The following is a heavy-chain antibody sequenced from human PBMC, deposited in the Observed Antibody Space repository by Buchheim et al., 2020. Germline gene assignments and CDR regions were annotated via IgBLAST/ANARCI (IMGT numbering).Heavy chain of an antibody. CDR1: GFTFSTAW. CDR2: IKSKTDGETT. CDR3: AKDREFRVVIDRHYYGLDV. Sequence: EVQLVESGGGLVKPGGSLGLSCAASGFTFSTAWMNWVRQAPGKGLEWVGRIKSKTDGETTDYAAPVKGRFTISRDDSTNTLYLQMNSLKIEDTAVYYCAKDREFRVVIDRHYYGLDVWGQGTT. J-gene: IGHJ6*02. V-gene: IGHV3-15*01. D-gene: IGHD2-21*01.